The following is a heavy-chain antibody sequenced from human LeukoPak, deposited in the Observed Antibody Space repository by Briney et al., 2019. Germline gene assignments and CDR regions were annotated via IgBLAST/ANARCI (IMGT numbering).Heavy chain of an antibody. CDR2: ISAYNGNT. V-gene: IGHV1-18*01. CDR3: ARDPPRIVVVVAATNYYGMDV. CDR1: GYTFTSYG. D-gene: IGHD2-15*01. J-gene: IGHJ6*02. Sequence: TSVKVSCKASGYTFTSYGISWVRQAPGQGLEWMGWISAYNGNTNYAQKLQGRVTMTTDTSTSTAYMELRSLRSDDTAVYYCARDPPRIVVVVAATNYYGMDVWGQGTTVTVSS.